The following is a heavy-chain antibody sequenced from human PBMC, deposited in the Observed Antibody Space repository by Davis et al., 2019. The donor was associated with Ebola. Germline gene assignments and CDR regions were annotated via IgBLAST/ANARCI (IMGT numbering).Heavy chain of an antibody. D-gene: IGHD2-2*01. CDR1: GYSLPDYF. Sequence: ASVKVSCKPSGYSLPDYFIHWVRQAPGQGLEWMGWFNPHSGGSDYAQKFQGRVTMTTDTSTSTAYMELRSLTSDDTAVYYCAREIGVAVPGVMKDAFDIWGQGTVVTVSS. V-gene: IGHV1-2*02. J-gene: IGHJ3*02. CDR3: AREIGVAVPGVMKDAFDI. CDR2: FNPHSGGS.